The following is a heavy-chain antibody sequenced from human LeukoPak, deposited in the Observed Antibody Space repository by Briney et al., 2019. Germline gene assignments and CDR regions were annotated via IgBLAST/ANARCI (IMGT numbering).Heavy chain of an antibody. CDR2: IYHSGST. Sequence: SETLSLTCAVYGGSFSGYYWSWIRQPPGKGLEWIGSIYHSGSTYYNPSLKSRVTISVDTSKNQFSLKLSSVTAADTAVYYCARDVWFGAGRTFDYWGQGTLVTVSS. CDR1: GGSFSGYY. D-gene: IGHD3-10*01. J-gene: IGHJ4*02. CDR3: ARDVWFGAGRTFDY. V-gene: IGHV4-34*01.